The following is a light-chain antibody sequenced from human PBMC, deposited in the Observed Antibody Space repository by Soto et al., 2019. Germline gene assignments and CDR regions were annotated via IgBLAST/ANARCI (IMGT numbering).Light chain of an antibody. Sequence: EVVLTQSPATLSLSPGERATLSCRASQSISTYLAWYQQKPGQAPRLLIYDASKRATGIPDRFSGRGSGTVFTLTISSLEPEDVAVDYCQQGNRRPPRVTFGPGTKVHIK. V-gene: IGKV3-11*01. CDR1: QSISTY. CDR3: QQGNRRPPRVT. J-gene: IGKJ3*01. CDR2: DAS.